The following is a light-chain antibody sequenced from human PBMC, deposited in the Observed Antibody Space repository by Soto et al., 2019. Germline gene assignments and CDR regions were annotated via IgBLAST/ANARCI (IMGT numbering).Light chain of an antibody. V-gene: IGLV2-23*01. CDR2: EDS. CDR1: SSDFGSYNL. CDR3: CSYAGSSTYV. J-gene: IGLJ1*01. Sequence: QSALTQPASVSGSPGQSITISCTGTSSDFGSYNLVSWYQQHPGKAPKLMIYEDSKRPSGVSNRFSGSKSGNTASLTISGLQAEDDAHYYCCSYAGSSTYVFGTGTKLTVL.